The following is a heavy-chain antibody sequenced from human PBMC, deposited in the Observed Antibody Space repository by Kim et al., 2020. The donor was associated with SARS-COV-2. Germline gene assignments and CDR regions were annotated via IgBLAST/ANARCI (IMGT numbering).Heavy chain of an antibody. D-gene: IGHD2-2*01. CDR2: ISSSSSYI. CDR3: ARDDVIVVPAAITWGASYSNYDSTPYGMDV. Sequence: GGSLRLSCAASGFTFSSYSMNWVRQAPGKGLEWVSSISSSSSYIYYADSVKGRFTISRDNAKNSLYLQMNSLRAEDTAVYYCARDDVIVVPAAITWGASYSNYDSTPYGMDVWGQGTTVTVSS. V-gene: IGHV3-21*01. J-gene: IGHJ6*02. CDR1: GFTFSSYS.